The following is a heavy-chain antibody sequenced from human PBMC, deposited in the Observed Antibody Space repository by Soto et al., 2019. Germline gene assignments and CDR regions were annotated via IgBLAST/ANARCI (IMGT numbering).Heavy chain of an antibody. Sequence: SDTLSLTCTVSGGSISGDHWNWIRQPPGKGLEWIAYVSSSGSTKYNPSLKSRVTISIDTTKNQFSLRLRSVTAADTAVYYCASGFYDSRGYSEAFDIWGQGTKVTVSS. CDR3: ASGFYDSRGYSEAFDI. D-gene: IGHD3-22*01. V-gene: IGHV4-59*01. J-gene: IGHJ3*02. CDR1: GGSISGDH. CDR2: VSSSGST.